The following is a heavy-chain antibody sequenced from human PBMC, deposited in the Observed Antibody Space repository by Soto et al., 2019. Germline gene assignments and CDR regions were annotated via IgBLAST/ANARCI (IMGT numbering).Heavy chain of an antibody. CDR2: ISYDGSNK. Sequence: GGSLRLSCAASGFTFSSYGMHWVRQAPGKGLEWVAVISYDGSNKYYADSVKGRFTISRDNSKNTLYLQMNGLRAEDTAVYYCAKDLRYCSSTSCYAFDYWGQGTLVTVSS. V-gene: IGHV3-30*18. J-gene: IGHJ4*02. CDR3: AKDLRYCSSTSCYAFDY. CDR1: GFTFSSYG. D-gene: IGHD2-2*01.